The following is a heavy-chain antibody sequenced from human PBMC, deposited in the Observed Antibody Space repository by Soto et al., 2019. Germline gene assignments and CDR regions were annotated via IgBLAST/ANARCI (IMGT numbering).Heavy chain of an antibody. Sequence: QVQLVQSGAEVKKPKSSVRVSCKASGGTFNSYAITWVRQAPGQGLEWMGGTIPMFSTTNYAEKFQGRVTITADESTNTAYMELSSLRSEDTAVYYCTRCGIRYHSIGYYLGIDGMDVWGQGTTVIVSS. D-gene: IGHD3-22*01. CDR1: GGTFNSYA. J-gene: IGHJ6*02. V-gene: IGHV1-69*12. CDR3: TRCGIRYHSIGYYLGIDGMDV. CDR2: TIPMFSTT.